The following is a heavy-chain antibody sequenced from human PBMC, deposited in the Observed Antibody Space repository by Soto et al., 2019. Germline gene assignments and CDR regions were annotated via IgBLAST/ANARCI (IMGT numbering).Heavy chain of an antibody. Sequence: VKVSWKYSCYTFTSYGISWVRQAPGQGRDWMGLISAYNCNTNYGQKLQGRVTMTTDTSTSTHYMDLRSLRSPETAGYYCARACIEGADTSWLDPSGQGPLVT. CDR3: ARACIEGADTSWLDP. CDR2: ISAYNCNT. V-gene: IGHV1-18*04. CDR1: CYTFTSYG. D-gene: IGHD6-13*01. J-gene: IGHJ5*02.